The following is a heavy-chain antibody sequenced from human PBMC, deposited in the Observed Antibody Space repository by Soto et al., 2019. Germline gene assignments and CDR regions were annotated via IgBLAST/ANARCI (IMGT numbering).Heavy chain of an antibody. J-gene: IGHJ6*02. CDR2: INAGNGNT. Sequence: ASVKVSCKASGYTFTSYAMNWVRQAPGQRLEWMGWINAGNGNTKYSQKFQGRVTITRDTSASTAYMELNSLRAEDTAVYYCAKEVWSGPMDVWGQGTTVTVSS. CDR3: AKEVWSGPMDV. V-gene: IGHV1-3*01. D-gene: IGHD3-3*01. CDR1: GYTFTSYA.